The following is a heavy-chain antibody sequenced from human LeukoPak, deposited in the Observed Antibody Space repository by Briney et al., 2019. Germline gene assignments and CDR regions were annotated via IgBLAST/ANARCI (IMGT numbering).Heavy chain of an antibody. V-gene: IGHV3-23*01. J-gene: IGHJ4*02. CDR1: GFTFRTYA. CDR2: ISDSGGST. Sequence: GGSLRLSCAGSGFTFRTYAVIWVRQAPGKGLEWVSAISDSGGSTYYADSVKGRFTISRDNSKNTLYLQMNSLRAEDTAVYYCAKGLFGYGGNSGYFDYWGQGTLVTVSS. CDR3: AKGLFGYGGNSGYFDY. D-gene: IGHD4-23*01.